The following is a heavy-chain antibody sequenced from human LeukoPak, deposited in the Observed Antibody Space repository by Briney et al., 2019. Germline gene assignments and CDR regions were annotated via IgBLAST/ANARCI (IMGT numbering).Heavy chain of an antibody. J-gene: IGHJ6*03. V-gene: IGHV1-24*01. Sequence: ASVKVSCKVSGYTLTELSMHWVRQAPGKGLEWMGGFDPEDGETIYAQKFQGRVTMTEDTSTDTAYMELSRLRSDDTAVYYCARVARHYYYYYMDVWGKGTTVTVSS. CDR1: GYTLTELS. CDR3: ARVARHYYYYYMDV. CDR2: FDPEDGET. D-gene: IGHD6-6*01.